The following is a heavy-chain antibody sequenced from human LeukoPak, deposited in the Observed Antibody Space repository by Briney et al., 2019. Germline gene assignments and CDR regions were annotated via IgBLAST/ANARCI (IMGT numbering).Heavy chain of an antibody. V-gene: IGHV3-66*01. Sequence: PGGSLRLSCAGSEFTFSSYYMSWVRQAPGTGLEWVSVIYSGGSTYYADSVKGGFTISRDNSKNTLYLQMNSLRAEDTAVYYCARDLLTGFDYWGQGTLVTVSS. CDR2: IYSGGST. CDR3: ARDLLTGFDY. D-gene: IGHD3-9*01. J-gene: IGHJ4*02. CDR1: EFTFSSYY.